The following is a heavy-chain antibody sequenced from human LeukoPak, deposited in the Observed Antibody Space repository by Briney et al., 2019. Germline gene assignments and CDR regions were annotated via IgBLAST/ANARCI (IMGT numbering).Heavy chain of an antibody. D-gene: IGHD6-19*01. CDR2: IYHSGST. CDR1: GGSISSSSYY. Sequence: SETLSLTCTVSGGSISSSSYYWSWVRQPPGKGLEWIGYIYHSGSTNYSPSLKSRVTISLGTSKKHFSLKLNSVTAADTAVYYCVRGHLVGGWFKYDAFDIWGQGTMVTVSS. J-gene: IGHJ3*02. CDR3: VRGHLVGGWFKYDAFDI. V-gene: IGHV4-61*03.